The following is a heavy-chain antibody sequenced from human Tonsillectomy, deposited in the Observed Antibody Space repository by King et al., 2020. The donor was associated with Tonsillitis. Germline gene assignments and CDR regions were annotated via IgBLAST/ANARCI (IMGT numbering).Heavy chain of an antibody. CDR3: AKDRFLYSSGWYTGYYYGMDV. CDR2: IYSGGSST. D-gene: IGHD6-19*01. J-gene: IGHJ6*02. V-gene: IGHV3-23*03. CDR1: GFTFSSYA. Sequence: VQLVESGGGLVQPGGSLRLSCAASGFTFSSYAMSWVRQAPGKGLEWVSVIYSGGSSTYYADSVKGRFTISRDNSKKTLYLQMNILRAEDTAVYYCAKDRFLYSSGWYTGYYYGMDVWGQGTTVTVSS.